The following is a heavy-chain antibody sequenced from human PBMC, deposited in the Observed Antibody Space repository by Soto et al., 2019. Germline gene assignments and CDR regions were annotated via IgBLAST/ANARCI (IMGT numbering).Heavy chain of an antibody. Sequence: SETLSLTCAVYGGSFSGYYWSWIRQPPGKGLEWIGEINHSGSTNYNPSLKSRVTISVDTSKSQFSLKLNSVTAADTAVYFCARLEGLATISYYFDFWGPGALVTVSS. J-gene: IGHJ4*02. CDR3: ARLEGLATISYYFDF. CDR1: GGSFSGYY. D-gene: IGHD3-9*01. V-gene: IGHV4-34*01. CDR2: INHSGST.